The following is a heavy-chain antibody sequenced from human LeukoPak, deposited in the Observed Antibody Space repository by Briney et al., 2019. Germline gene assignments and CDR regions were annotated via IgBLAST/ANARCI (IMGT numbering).Heavy chain of an antibody. CDR3: ARDWSDNWFDP. V-gene: IGHV4-4*07. J-gene: IGHJ5*02. Sequence: SETLSLTCTVSGGSISSYYWSWIRQPPGKGLEWIGRIYLSGSTNYNPSLKSRVTMSVDTSKNQFSLKLSSVTAADTAVYYCARDWSDNWFDPWGQGTLVTVSS. CDR2: IYLSGST. D-gene: IGHD3-3*01. CDR1: GGSISSYY.